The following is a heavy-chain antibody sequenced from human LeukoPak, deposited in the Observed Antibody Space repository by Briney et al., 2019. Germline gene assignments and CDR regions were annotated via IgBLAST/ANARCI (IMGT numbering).Heavy chain of an antibody. CDR3: AKETTVTTYGAPFEY. J-gene: IGHJ4*02. CDR1: GFTFSSYA. CDR2: TSGSGGKT. D-gene: IGHD4-17*01. Sequence: GGSLRLSCAASGFTFSSYAMNWVRQAPGKGLEWDSATSGSGGKTYYAGSVKGRFTISRDNSKNTLYLQMNSLRADDTAVYYCAKETTVTTYGAPFEYWGQGTLVTVSS. V-gene: IGHV3-23*01.